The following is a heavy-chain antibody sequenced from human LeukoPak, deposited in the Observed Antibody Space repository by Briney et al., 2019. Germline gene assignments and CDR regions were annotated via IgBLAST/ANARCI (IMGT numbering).Heavy chain of an antibody. V-gene: IGHV4-39*01. D-gene: IGHD3-10*01. J-gene: IGHJ4*02. Sequence: SETLSLTCTVSARSISSSSYYWGWIRQPPGKGLEWIGSIYYSGSTYYNPSLKSRVTISVDTSKNQFSLKLSSVTAADTAVYYCASFYGSGSYYPKPDYWGQGTLVTVSS. CDR2: IYYSGST. CDR1: ARSISSSSYY. CDR3: ASFYGSGSYYPKPDY.